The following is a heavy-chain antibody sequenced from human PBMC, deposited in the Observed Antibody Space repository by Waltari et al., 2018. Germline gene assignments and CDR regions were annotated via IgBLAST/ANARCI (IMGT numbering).Heavy chain of an antibody. CDR2: ISKDGGTT. CDR1: GFTFAECS. CDR3: AKVHSRSWGIADN. J-gene: IGHJ4*02. Sequence: EVQLVESGGGVVQPGGSLRLSCVVSGFTFAECSMRWAREAPGKGLEWVSLISKDGGTTFYADSVKGRFTISRDNRKKSLYLQMNSVRTEDTALYYCAKVHSRSWGIADNWGQGTLVTVSS. D-gene: IGHD6-13*01. V-gene: IGHV3-43*02.